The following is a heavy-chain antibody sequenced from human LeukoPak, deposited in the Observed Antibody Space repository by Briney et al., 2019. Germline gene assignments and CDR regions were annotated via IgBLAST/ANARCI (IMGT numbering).Heavy chain of an antibody. V-gene: IGHV4-61*02. CDR1: GASISSDSYY. CDR3: ARVSWERYYDSGSDHYYYMDV. Sequence: SETLSLTCTVSGASISSDSYYWSWIRQPAGKGLEWIGRISASGRRNYNPSLQSRVIISVDTSKNQFSLKLTSVTAADTAVYYCARVSWERYYDSGSDHYYYMDVWGKGTTVTISS. D-gene: IGHD3-10*01. J-gene: IGHJ6*03. CDR2: ISASGRR.